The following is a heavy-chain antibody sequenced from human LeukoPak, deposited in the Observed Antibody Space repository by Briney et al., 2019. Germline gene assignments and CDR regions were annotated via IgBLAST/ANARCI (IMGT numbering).Heavy chain of an antibody. J-gene: IGHJ6*02. D-gene: IGHD3-10*01. CDR3: ATHSTYYYGSGSYFKRTYYYYGMDV. Sequence: PSETLSLTCAVYGGSFSGYYWSWLRQPPGKGLEWIGEINHSGSTNYNPSLKSRDTISVDTSKNQFSLKLSSVTAADTAVYYCATHSTYYYGSGSYFKRTYYYYGMDVWGQGTTVTVSS. CDR2: INHSGST. CDR1: GGSFSGYY. V-gene: IGHV4-34*01.